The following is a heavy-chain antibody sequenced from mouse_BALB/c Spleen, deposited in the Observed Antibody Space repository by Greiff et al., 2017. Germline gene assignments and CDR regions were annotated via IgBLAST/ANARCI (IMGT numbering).Heavy chain of an antibody. CDR1: GFTFSSYA. Sequence: EVHLVESGGDLVKPGGSLKLSCAASGFTFSSYAMSWVRQTPEKRLEWVASISSGGSNYYPDSVKDRFTISRDNARNILYLQMSSLRSEDTAMYYFARGLERNYFDYWGQGTTLTVSS. CDR3: ARGLERNYFDY. D-gene: IGHD2-10*02. V-gene: IGHV5-6-5*01. J-gene: IGHJ2*01. CDR2: ISSGGSN.